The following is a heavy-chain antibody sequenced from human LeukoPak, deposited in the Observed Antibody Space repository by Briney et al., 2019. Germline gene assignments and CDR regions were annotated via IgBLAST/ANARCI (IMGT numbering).Heavy chain of an antibody. CDR3: ARGGLTITMFGVPIIRNFDY. CDR2: MNPNSGNT. J-gene: IGHJ4*02. V-gene: IGHV1-8*02. Sequence: ASVKVSCKASGYTFTSYGISWVRQATGQGLEWMGWMNPNSGNTGYAQKFQGRVTMTRNTSISTAYMELSSLRSEDTAVYYCARGGLTITMFGVPIIRNFDYWGQGTLVTVSS. CDR1: GYTFTSYG. D-gene: IGHD3-3*01.